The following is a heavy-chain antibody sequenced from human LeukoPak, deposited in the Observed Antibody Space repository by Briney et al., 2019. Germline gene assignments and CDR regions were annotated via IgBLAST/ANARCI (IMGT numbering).Heavy chain of an antibody. J-gene: IGHJ4*02. CDR3: ARGRGRYYDSRGFYWGYYFVS. CDR1: GVTFISSY. D-gene: IGHD3-22*01. Sequence: VWSLRLSCAASGVTFISSYISWGRQPPATGREWGSVIYSCGSTYNSDSANRRCTISRDNSKNTQYLQMSSVRVDATAVYYCARGRGRYYDSRGFYWGYYFVSWGEGILVTLSP. V-gene: IGHV3-53*05. CDR2: IYSCGST.